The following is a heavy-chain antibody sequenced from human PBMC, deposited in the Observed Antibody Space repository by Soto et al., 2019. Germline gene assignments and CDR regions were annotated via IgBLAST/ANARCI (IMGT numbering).Heavy chain of an antibody. CDR2: XYSGGXT. Sequence: GXSRSLSCAASGFIVRNTYMSWVRQAPGKVLEWVHFXYSGGXTFYADYVKGXXTVSRYSXXTMLYLQMSSLTVEDTAVYYCVNAISSNTSDHYLGQETLVTVSS. V-gene: IGHV3-66*01. CDR3: VNAISSNTSDHY. CDR1: GFIVRNTY. D-gene: IGHD2-8*01. J-gene: IGHJ4*02.